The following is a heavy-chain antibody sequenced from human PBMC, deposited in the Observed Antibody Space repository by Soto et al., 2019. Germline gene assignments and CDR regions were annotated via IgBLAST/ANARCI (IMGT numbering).Heavy chain of an antibody. V-gene: IGHV1-2*04. J-gene: IGHJ4*02. Sequence: QVQLVQSGAEVQKPGASVKVSCKASGYTFTGYYMHWVRQAPGQGLEWMGWINPNSGGTNYAQKFQGWVTMTRDTSISTAYMELSRLRSDDTAVYYCARDLGDGDYYFDYWGQGTLVTVSS. CDR1: GYTFTGYY. D-gene: IGHD4-17*01. CDR3: ARDLGDGDYYFDY. CDR2: INPNSGGT.